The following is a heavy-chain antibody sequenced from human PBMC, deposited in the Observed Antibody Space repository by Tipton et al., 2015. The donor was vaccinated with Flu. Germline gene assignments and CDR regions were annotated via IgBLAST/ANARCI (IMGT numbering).Heavy chain of an antibody. J-gene: IGHJ6*02. V-gene: IGHV3-7*01. Sequence: QLVQSGGGLVQPGGSLRLSCVASGFTFSTFWMSWVRQAPGKGLEWVATIKHDGGEEYCVDSVKGRFTISRDNAKNSLYLQMNSLRAEDTAVYYCARDRWSSSSRYGMDVWGQGTTVTVSS. CDR2: IKHDGGEE. CDR1: GFTFSTFW. CDR3: ARDRWSSSSRYGMDV. D-gene: IGHD6-6*01.